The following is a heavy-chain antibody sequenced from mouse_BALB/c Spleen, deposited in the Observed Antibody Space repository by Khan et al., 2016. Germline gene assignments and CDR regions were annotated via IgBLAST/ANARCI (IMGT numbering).Heavy chain of an antibody. V-gene: IGHV5-9-4*01. CDR3: ASDYGNYYYAMDY. Sequence: EVELVESGGGLVKPGGSLKLSCAASGFTFSSYAMSWVRQSPEKRLEWVAEISSGGSYTYYPDTVTGRFTISRDNAKNTLYLEMSSLRSEDTAMYYCASDYGNYYYAMDYWGQGTSVTVSS. J-gene: IGHJ4*01. CDR2: ISSGGSYT. D-gene: IGHD2-1*01. CDR1: GFTFSSYA.